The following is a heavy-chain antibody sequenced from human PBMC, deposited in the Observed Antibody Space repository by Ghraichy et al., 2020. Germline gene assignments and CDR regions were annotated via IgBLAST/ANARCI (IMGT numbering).Heavy chain of an antibody. CDR3: ARGYYTKYFDV. CDR1: DRSFSGFF. V-gene: IGHV4-34*01. D-gene: IGHD4-11*01. J-gene: IGHJ4*02. Sequence: SETLSLTCAVDDRSFSGFFWTWIRQPPGKGLEWIGEINHRGTTEYNPCLRSRVIISVDASKRQFSLKLNSVTAADTAMYYWARGYYTKYFDVWGQGTQVTVSS. CDR2: INHRGTT.